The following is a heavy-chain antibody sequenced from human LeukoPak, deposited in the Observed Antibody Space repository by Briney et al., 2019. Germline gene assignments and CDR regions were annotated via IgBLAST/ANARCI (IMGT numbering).Heavy chain of an antibody. CDR1: GFTVTSNY. J-gene: IGHJ4*02. D-gene: IGHD2-15*01. CDR3: ARVQGGGLPRWY. Sequence: GGSLRLSCAASGFTVTSNYMSWVRQAPGKGLEWVSVIYSDDSTYYADSVKGRSTISRDNSKNTLYLQMNSLRAEDTAVYYCARVQGGGLPRWYWGQGTLVTVSS. V-gene: IGHV3-66*01. CDR2: IYSDDST.